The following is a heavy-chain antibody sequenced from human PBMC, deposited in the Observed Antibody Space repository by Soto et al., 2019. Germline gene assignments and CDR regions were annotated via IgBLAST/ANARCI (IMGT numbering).Heavy chain of an antibody. CDR3: ARDAVTYYMDV. CDR1: GFTVSSKY. J-gene: IGHJ6*03. V-gene: IGHV3-66*01. CDR2: IYSGGNT. Sequence: GSLRLSCAASGFTVSSKYMSWVRQAPGKGLEWVSIIYSGGNTYYADSVKGRFTISRDNSKNTLYLQMNSLRAEDTAVYFCARDAVTYYMDVWGKGTTVTVSS. D-gene: IGHD2-21*02.